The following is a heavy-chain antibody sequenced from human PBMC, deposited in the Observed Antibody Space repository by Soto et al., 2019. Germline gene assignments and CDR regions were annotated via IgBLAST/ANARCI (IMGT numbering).Heavy chain of an antibody. CDR1: GGTFSSYA. V-gene: IGHV1-69*13. CDR3: ASVITMVRGVPFDY. Sequence: ASVKVSCKASGGTFSSYAISWVRQAPGQGLEWMGGIIPIFGTANYAQKFQGRVTITADESTSTAYMELSSLRSEDTAVYYCASVITMVRGVPFDYWGQGTLVTVSS. J-gene: IGHJ4*02. CDR2: IIPIFGTA. D-gene: IGHD3-10*01.